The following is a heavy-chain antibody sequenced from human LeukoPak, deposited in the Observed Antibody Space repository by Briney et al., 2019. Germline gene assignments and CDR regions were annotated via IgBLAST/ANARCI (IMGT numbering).Heavy chain of an antibody. CDR2: INHSGST. V-gene: IGHV4-39*01. D-gene: IGHD3-10*01. Sequence: SETLSLTCTVSGGSISSSSYYWGWIRQPPGKGLEWIGEINHSGSTNYNPSLKSRVTISVDTSKNQFSLKLSSVPAADTAVYYCARHPVSGSYLSAFDIWGQGTMVTVSS. CDR3: ARHPVSGSYLSAFDI. J-gene: IGHJ3*02. CDR1: GGSISSSSYY.